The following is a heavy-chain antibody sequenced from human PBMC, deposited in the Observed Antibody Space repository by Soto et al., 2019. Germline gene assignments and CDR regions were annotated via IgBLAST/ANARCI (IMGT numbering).Heavy chain of an antibody. CDR2: ISAYNGNT. CDR1: GYTFTSYG. Sequence: GASVKVSCKASGYTFTSYGISWVRQAPGQGLEWMGWISAYNGNTNYAQKLQGRVTMTTDTSTSTAYMELRSLRSDDTAVYYCARDQASGSSSSPHYYYYGMDVWGQGTTVTVYS. CDR3: ARDQASGSSSSPHYYYYGMDV. J-gene: IGHJ6*02. V-gene: IGHV1-18*04. D-gene: IGHD6-6*01.